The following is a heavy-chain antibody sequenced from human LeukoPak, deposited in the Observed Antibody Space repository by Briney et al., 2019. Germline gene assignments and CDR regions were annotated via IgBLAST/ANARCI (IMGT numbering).Heavy chain of an antibody. J-gene: IGHJ4*02. V-gene: IGHV4-34*01. D-gene: IGHD3-10*01. Sequence: PSETLSLTCAVYGGSFSGYYWSWIRQPPGKGLEWIGEINHSGSTNYNPSLKSRVTMSVDTSKNQFSLKLSSVTAADTAVYYCARGTGVYYYGSGSYYDYWGQGTLVTVSS. CDR3: ARGTGVYYYGSGSYYDY. CDR2: INHSGST. CDR1: GGSFSGYY.